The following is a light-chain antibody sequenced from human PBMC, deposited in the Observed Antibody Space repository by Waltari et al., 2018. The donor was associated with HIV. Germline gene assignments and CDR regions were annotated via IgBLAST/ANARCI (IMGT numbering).Light chain of an antibody. J-gene: IGKJ4*01. V-gene: IGKV1-12*01. CDR1: HGVSNW. Sequence: IQMTQSPSSVSASVGDRVNITCRASHGVSNWVGWYHQRPGEAPNLLIYGASKVLSGVPPMFSGSGSGTHLTLSILSLQPEDYGTYVCQQAMSVPLTFGGGTRVEIK. CDR2: GAS. CDR3: QQAMSVPLT.